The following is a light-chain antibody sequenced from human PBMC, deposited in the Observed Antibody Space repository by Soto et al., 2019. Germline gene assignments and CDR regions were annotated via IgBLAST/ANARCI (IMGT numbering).Light chain of an antibody. CDR2: DAS. CDR3: QQCGGSPT. J-gene: IGKJ1*01. Sequence: EVVLTQSPVTLSLSPGERATLSCRASQSFRGLLAWYQQKPGQAPRLLIYDASSRTTGIPDRFSGSGSGTDFTLTISRLEPEDFAMYYCQQCGGSPTFGQGTKVDIK. V-gene: IGKV3-20*01. CDR1: QSFRGL.